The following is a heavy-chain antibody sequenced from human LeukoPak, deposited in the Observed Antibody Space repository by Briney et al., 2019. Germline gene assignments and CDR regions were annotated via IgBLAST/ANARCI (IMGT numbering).Heavy chain of an antibody. J-gene: IGHJ6*03. CDR3: ARAGDFWSGYPSRNYMDV. CDR1: GGSINSYY. Sequence: SETLSLTCIVSGGSINSYYWSWIRQPAGKGLEWIGRIYTSGTTNYNPSLKSRVTMSVDTSKKQLSLKLSSVTAADTAVYYCARAGDFWSGYPSRNYMDVWGKGTTVTVSS. CDR2: IYTSGTT. D-gene: IGHD3-3*01. V-gene: IGHV4-4*07.